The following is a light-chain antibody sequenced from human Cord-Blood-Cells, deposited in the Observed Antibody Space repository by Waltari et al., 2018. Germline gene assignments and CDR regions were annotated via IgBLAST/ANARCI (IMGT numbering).Light chain of an antibody. J-gene: IGKJ3*01. Sequence: EIVLTQSPATLSFSAGERATLSCRASQSVSSSYLAWYQQKPGQAPRLLIYGASSRATGIPDRFSGSGSGTDFTLTISRLEPEDFAVYYCQQYGSSPFTFGPGTKVDIK. CDR1: QSVSSSY. CDR2: GAS. CDR3: QQYGSSPFT. V-gene: IGKV3-20*01.